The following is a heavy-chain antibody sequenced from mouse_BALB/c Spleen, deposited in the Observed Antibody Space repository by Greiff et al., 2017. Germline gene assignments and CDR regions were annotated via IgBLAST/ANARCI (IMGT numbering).Heavy chain of an antibody. D-gene: IGHD2-4*01. V-gene: IGHV5-17*02. CDR3: ARWGITTRDAMDY. J-gene: IGHJ4*01. Sequence: DVHLVESGGGLVQPGGSRKLSCAASGFTFSSFGMHWVRQAPEKGLEWVAYISSGSSTIYYADTVKGRFTISRDNPKNTLFLQMTSLRSEDTAMYYCARWGITTRDAMDYWGQGTSVTVSS. CDR1: GFTFSSFG. CDR2: ISSGSSTI.